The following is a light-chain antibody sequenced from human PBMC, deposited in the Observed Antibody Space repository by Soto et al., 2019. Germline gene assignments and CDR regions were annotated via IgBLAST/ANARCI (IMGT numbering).Light chain of an antibody. CDR1: QGISSL. Sequence: DIQMTQSPSSVSASVGDRVTITCRASQGISSLLAWYQQKPGKAPKLLTHTASSLQSGVPSRFSGSDSRTDFTLNSSSLQPADFATYYCHHANRFPLTFGGGTKVEIK. J-gene: IGKJ4*01. CDR3: HHANRFPLT. CDR2: TAS. V-gene: IGKV1-12*01.